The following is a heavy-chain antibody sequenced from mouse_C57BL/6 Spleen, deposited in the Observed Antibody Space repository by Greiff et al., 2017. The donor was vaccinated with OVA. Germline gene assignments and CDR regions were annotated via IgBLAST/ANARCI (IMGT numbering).Heavy chain of an antibody. V-gene: IGHV5-16*01. Sequence: EVKLVESEGGLVQPGSSMKLSCTASGFTFSDYYMAWVRQVPEKGLEWVANINYDGSSTYYLDSLKSRFIISRDNAKNILYLQMSSLKSEDTATYYCARAIMDYGSSAWFAYWGQGTLVTVSA. D-gene: IGHD1-1*01. CDR1: GFTFSDYY. J-gene: IGHJ3*01. CDR3: ARAIMDYGSSAWFAY. CDR2: INYDGSST.